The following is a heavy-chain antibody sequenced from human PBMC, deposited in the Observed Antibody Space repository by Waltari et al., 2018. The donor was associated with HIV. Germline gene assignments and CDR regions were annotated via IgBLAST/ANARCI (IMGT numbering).Heavy chain of an antibody. CDR1: GGSISGYY. Sequence: QVQLQESGPGLVKPSETLSLTCTVSGGSISGYYWSWVRQPPGKGLEWIVSISYSGTTDYSPSLKSRISTSVDTSNNQVILNLSSATAADTAVYYCARDLGRVTTDESWYFDLWGRGTLVTMSS. V-gene: IGHV4-59*01. J-gene: IGHJ2*01. CDR3: ARDLGRVTTDESWYFDL. CDR2: ISYSGTT. D-gene: IGHD2-21*02.